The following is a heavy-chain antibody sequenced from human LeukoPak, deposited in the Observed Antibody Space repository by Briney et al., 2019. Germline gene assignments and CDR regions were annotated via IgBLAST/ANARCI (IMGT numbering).Heavy chain of an antibody. D-gene: IGHD3-22*01. J-gene: IGHJ4*01. Sequence: PSETLSLTCTVSGGSISSSSYYWGWIRQPPGKGLEWIGSIYYSGSTYYNPSLKSRVTISVDTSKNQFSLKLSSVTAADTAVYHCASHPPNFYDSSGYYSPSALDYWGHGCLVTVSS. V-gene: IGHV4-39*01. CDR1: GGSISSSSYY. CDR2: IYYSGST. CDR3: ASHPPNFYDSSGYYSPSALDY.